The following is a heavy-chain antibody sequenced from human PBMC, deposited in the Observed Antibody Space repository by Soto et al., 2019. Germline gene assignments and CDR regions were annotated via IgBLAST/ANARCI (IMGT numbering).Heavy chain of an antibody. J-gene: IGHJ5*02. CDR2: INTGNGNT. Sequence: ASVKVSCKASGYTFTSNAMHWVRQAPGQRLEWMGWINTGNGNTKYSKKFQGRVTITRDTSATTAYMELSSLRSEDTAVYYCARGAQDWFDPWGQGTLVTVSS. CDR1: GYTFTSNA. CDR3: ARGAQDWFDP. V-gene: IGHV1-3*04.